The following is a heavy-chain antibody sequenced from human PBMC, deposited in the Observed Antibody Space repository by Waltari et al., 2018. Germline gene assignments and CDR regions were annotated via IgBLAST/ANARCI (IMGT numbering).Heavy chain of an antibody. J-gene: IGHJ5*02. CDR3: ARGKSSDYGYYGWFDP. Sequence: EVQLVESGGGLVQPGGSLRLSCAASGFTFSSYDMHWVRQATGKGLEWVSAIGTAGDTYYPGSVKGRFTISRENAKISLYLQMNSLRAGDTAVYYCARGKSSDYGYYGWFDPWGQGTLVTVSS. D-gene: IGHD4-17*01. V-gene: IGHV3-13*01. CDR2: IGTAGDT. CDR1: GFTFSSYD.